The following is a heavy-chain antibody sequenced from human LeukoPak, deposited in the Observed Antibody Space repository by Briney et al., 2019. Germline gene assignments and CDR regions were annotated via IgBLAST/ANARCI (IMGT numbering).Heavy chain of an antibody. CDR1: GVSFSSSY. V-gene: IGHV4-59*01. J-gene: IGHJ3*02. CDR3: ARGLVGLTPHAGVFQI. Sequence: KTSETLSLTCIVSGVSFSSSYWSWIRQPPGKGLEWIAYIYSNGNTNSNPSLKSRVTIAVDTSQSQFSLKLSSVTAADTAVYYCARGLVGLTPHAGVFQIWGQGTKVTVPS. D-gene: IGHD1-26*01. CDR2: IYSNGNT.